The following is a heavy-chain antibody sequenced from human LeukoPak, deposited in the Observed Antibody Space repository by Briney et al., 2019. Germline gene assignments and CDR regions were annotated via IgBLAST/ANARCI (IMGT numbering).Heavy chain of an antibody. CDR1: GGSISSSSYY. Sequence: PSETLSLTCTVSGGSISSSSYYWGWIRQPPGKGLEWIGSIYYSGSTYYNPSLKSRVTISIDTSKNQFSLKLSSVTAADTAVYYCARGYPWFDPWGQGTLVTVSS. D-gene: IGHD3-16*02. CDR3: ARGYPWFDP. CDR2: IYYSGST. J-gene: IGHJ5*02. V-gene: IGHV4-39*07.